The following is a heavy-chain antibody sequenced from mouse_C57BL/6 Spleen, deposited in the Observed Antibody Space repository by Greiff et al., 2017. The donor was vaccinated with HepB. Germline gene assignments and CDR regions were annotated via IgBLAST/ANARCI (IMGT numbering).Heavy chain of an antibody. CDR3: ARRRYGSSYRYFDV. J-gene: IGHJ1*03. CDR1: GYTFTDYN. V-gene: IGHV1-18*01. CDR2: INPNNGGT. Sequence: EVQLVESGPELVKPGASVKIPCKASGYTFTDYNMDWVKQSHGKSLEWIGDINPNNGGTIYNQKFKGKATLTVDKSSSTAYMELRSLTSEDTAVYYCARRRYGSSYRYFDVWGTGTTVTVSS. D-gene: IGHD1-1*01.